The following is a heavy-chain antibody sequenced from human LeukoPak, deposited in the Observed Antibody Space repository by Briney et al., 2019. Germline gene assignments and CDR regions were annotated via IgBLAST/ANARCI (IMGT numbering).Heavy chain of an antibody. V-gene: IGHV3-73*01. J-gene: IGHJ4*02. CDR2: VRSKANSYAT. Sequence: GGSLRLSCAASGFTFSDSGMHWVRQASGKGLEWVGHVRSKANSYATTYAASVRARFTISRDDSKNTAFLQMKSLKTDDTAVYYCTTVAMATTSGFDYWGQGTQVTVSS. CDR1: GFTFSDSG. D-gene: IGHD5-24*01. CDR3: TTVAMATTSGFDY.